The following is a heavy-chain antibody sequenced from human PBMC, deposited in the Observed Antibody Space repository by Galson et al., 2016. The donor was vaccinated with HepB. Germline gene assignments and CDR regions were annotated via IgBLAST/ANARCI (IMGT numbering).Heavy chain of an antibody. D-gene: IGHD2-2*01. CDR1: GFTFDDYA. CDR3: AKDDSSSTWYIIDY. V-gene: IGHV3-9*01. Sequence: SLRLSCAASGFTFDDYAMHWVRQVPGKGLEWVSGISWNSGFIAYADSVKGRFTLSRDNTKNSLYLQMNSLGTEDTAFYYCAKDDSSSTWYIIDYWGQGTLVTVSS. J-gene: IGHJ4*02. CDR2: ISWNSGFI.